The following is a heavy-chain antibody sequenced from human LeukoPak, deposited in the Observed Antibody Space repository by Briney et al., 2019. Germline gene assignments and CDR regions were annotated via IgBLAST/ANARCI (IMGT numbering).Heavy chain of an antibody. CDR2: IWYDGSNK. J-gene: IGHJ4*02. V-gene: IGHV3-33*06. D-gene: IGHD1-7*01. CDR3: AKDRYNWNYGTFDY. CDR1: GFTFSSYG. Sequence: PGRSLRLSCAASGFTFSSYGRHWVRQAPGKGLEWVAVIWYDGSNKYYADSVKGRFTISRDNSKNTLYLQMNSLRAEDTAVYYCAKDRYNWNYGTFDYWGQGTLVTVSS.